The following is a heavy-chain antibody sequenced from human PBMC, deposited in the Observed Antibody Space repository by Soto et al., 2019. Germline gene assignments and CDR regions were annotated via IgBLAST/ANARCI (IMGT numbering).Heavy chain of an antibody. D-gene: IGHD3-10*01. CDR1: GGSISSGGYS. CDR3: ARVQGWFGELLPVKDYYFDY. CDR2: IYHSGST. V-gene: IGHV4-30-2*01. Sequence: PSETLSLTCAVSGGSISSGGYSWSWIRQPPGKGLEWIGYIYHSGSTYYNPSLKSRVTISVDRSKNQFSLKLSSVTAADTAVYYCARVQGWFGELLPVKDYYFDYWGQGTLVTVS. J-gene: IGHJ4*02.